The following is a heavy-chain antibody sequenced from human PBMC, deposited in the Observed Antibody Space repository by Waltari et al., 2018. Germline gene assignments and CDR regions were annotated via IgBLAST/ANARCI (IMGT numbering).Heavy chain of an antibody. CDR2: ISGSGGST. J-gene: IGHJ4*02. D-gene: IGHD3-22*01. CDR3: AKNKDSSGYYYEAPDY. Sequence: EVQLVESGGGLVQHGGSLRLSCAASGFTFSSYAMSWVRQAPGKGLEWVSAISGSGGSTYYADSVKGRFTISRDNSKNTLYLQMNSLRAEDTAVYYCAKNKDSSGYYYEAPDYWGQGTLVTVSS. V-gene: IGHV3-23*04. CDR1: GFTFSSYA.